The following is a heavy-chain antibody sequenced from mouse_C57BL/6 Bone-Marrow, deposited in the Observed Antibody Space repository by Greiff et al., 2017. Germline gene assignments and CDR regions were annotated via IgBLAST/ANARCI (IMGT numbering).Heavy chain of an antibody. CDR3: APTTVVAKGYWYFDV. CDR1: GYTFTSYG. V-gene: IGHV1-81*01. D-gene: IGHD1-1*01. CDR2: IYPRSGNT. J-gene: IGHJ1*03. Sequence: VMLVESGAELARPGASVKLSCKASGYTFTSYGISWVKQRTGQGLEWIGEIYPRSGNTYYNEKFKGKATLTADKSSSTAYMELRSLTSEDSAVYFCAPTTVVAKGYWYFDVWGTGTTVTVSS.